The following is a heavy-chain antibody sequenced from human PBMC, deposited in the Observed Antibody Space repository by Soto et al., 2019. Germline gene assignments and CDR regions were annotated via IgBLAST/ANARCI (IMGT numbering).Heavy chain of an antibody. CDR3: AKVAVAGHFDY. Sequence: VQLVESGGGLVQPGRSLRLSCAASGFTFDDYAMHWVRQAPGKGLEWVSGISWNSGSIGYADSVKGRFTISRDNAKNSLYLQMNSLRAEDTALYYCAKVAVAGHFDYWGQGTLVTVSS. D-gene: IGHD6-19*01. CDR2: ISWNSGSI. V-gene: IGHV3-9*01. CDR1: GFTFDDYA. J-gene: IGHJ4*02.